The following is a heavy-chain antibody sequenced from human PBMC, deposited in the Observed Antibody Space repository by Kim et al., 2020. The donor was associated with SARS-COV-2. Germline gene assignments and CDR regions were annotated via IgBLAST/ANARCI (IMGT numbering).Heavy chain of an antibody. J-gene: IGHJ6*02. CDR2: INTNTGNP. V-gene: IGHV7-4-1*02. Sequence: ASVKVSCKASGYTFTSYAMNWVRQAPGQGLEWMGWINTNTGNPTYAQGFTGRFVFSLDTSVSTAYLQISSLKAEDTVVYYCARGSTRGGSFRMDVWGQGTTVTVSS. CDR1: GYTFTSYA. D-gene: IGHD2-15*01. CDR3: ARGSTRGGSFRMDV.